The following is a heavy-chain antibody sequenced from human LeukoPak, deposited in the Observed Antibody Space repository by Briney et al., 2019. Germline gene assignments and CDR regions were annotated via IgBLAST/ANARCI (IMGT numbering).Heavy chain of an antibody. D-gene: IGHD1-1*01. Sequence: SDTLFLSCTVAVASISSSSDFWGRIPRPPVKGLERIGSIYYSGRTYNNPSLKSRVTISVDTSKNQFSLKLSSVTAADTAVYYCARHRWDGTFNFDYWGQGTLVPVSS. CDR3: ARHRWDGTFNFDY. CDR2: IYYSGRT. J-gene: IGHJ4*02. CDR1: VASISSSSDF. V-gene: IGHV4-39*01.